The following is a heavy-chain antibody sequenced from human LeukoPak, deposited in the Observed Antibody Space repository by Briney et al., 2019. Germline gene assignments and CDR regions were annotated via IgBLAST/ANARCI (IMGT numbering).Heavy chain of an antibody. CDR3: ARVRSSGWGKGFDY. CDR2: IYHSGST. D-gene: IGHD6-19*01. V-gene: IGHV4-38-2*02. CDR1: GYSISSGYY. Sequence: PSETLSLTCTVSGYSISSGYYWGWIRRPPGKGLEWIGSIYHSGSTYYNPSLKSRVTISVDTSKNQFSLKLSSVTAADTAMYYCARVRSSGWGKGFDYWGQGTLVTVSS. J-gene: IGHJ4*02.